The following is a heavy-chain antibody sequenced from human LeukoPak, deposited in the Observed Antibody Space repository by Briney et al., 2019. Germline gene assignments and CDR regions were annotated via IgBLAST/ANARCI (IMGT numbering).Heavy chain of an antibody. V-gene: IGHV4-59*11. CDR3: ARDLVTVTKGFDI. CDR2: ISYIGRT. Sequence: PSETLSLTCAVSDDSFSSHYWTWIRQPPGKGLEWIGYISYIGRTNYNPSLKSRVTISIDTSTNQFSLKLTSVTAADTAVYYCARDLVTVTKGFDIWGQGTMVSVSS. D-gene: IGHD4-17*01. J-gene: IGHJ3*02. CDR1: DDSFSSHY.